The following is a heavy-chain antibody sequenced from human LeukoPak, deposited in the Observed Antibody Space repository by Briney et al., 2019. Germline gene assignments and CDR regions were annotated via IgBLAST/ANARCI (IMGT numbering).Heavy chain of an antibody. CDR1: GFTFSSYW. D-gene: IGHD3-22*01. Sequence: GGSLRLSCAASGFTFSSYWMHWVRQAPGKGLVWVSRINGDGSRTTYADSVKGRFTISRDNAKNTLYLQMNSLRAEDTAVYYCARDLGQYYDTSDNWFDPWGQGTLVTVSS. CDR3: ARDLGQYYDTSDNWFDP. V-gene: IGHV3-74*01. J-gene: IGHJ5*02. CDR2: INGDGSRT.